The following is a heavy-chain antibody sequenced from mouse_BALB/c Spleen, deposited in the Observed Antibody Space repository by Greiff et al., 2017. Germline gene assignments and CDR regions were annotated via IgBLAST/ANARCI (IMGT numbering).Heavy chain of an antibody. Sequence: VQLQQSGAELMKPGASVKISCKATGYTFSSYWIEWVKQRPGHGLEWIGEILPGSGSTNYNEKFKGKATFTADTSSNTAYMQLSSLTSEDSAVYYCARVGGYQGYYFDYWGQGTTLTVSS. D-gene: IGHD1-2*01. J-gene: IGHJ2*01. CDR1: GYTFSSYW. CDR3: ARVGGYQGYYFDY. CDR2: ILPGSGST. V-gene: IGHV1-9*01.